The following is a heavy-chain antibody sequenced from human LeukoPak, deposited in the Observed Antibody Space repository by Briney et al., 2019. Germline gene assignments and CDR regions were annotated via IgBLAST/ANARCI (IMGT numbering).Heavy chain of an antibody. CDR3: ASFYCSGGSCYQYFSYYYMDV. J-gene: IGHJ6*03. D-gene: IGHD2-15*01. Sequence: SETLSLTCAVYGGSFNDYYWTWIRQSPGKGLEWIGEINHSGSTSYNPSLQSRVTISVDTSKNQFSLKLNSVTAADTAVYYCASFYCSGGSCYQYFSYYYMDVWGKGTTVTISS. CDR1: GGSFNDYY. CDR2: INHSGST. V-gene: IGHV4-34*01.